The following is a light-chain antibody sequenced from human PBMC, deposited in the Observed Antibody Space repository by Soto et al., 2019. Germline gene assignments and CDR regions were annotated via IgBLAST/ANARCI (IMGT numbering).Light chain of an antibody. CDR2: DTD. Sequence: QAVVTQESSLTVSPGGTVTLTCGSSTGAVTRSHYPSWYQQKPGQAPRTLIYDTDNKPSWTPARFSGSLLGGKAALTLSGAHPEDEAEYYCSVSYSYARGVFGGGTKLTVL. V-gene: IGLV7-46*01. CDR1: TGAVTRSHY. J-gene: IGLJ3*02. CDR3: SVSYSYARGV.